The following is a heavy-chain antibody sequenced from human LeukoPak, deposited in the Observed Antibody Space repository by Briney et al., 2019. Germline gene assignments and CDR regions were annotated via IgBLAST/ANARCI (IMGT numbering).Heavy chain of an antibody. D-gene: IGHD4/OR15-4a*01. J-gene: IGHJ3*02. CDR3: ARDGYGEDAFDI. CDR2: INPSGGST. CDR1: GYTFTSYY. Sequence: ASVKVSCKASGYTFTSYYMHWVRQAPGQGLEWMGIINPSGGSTSYAQKFQGRVTMTRDTSTSTVYMELCSLRSEDTAVYYCARDGYGEDAFDIWGQGTMVTVSS. V-gene: IGHV1-46*01.